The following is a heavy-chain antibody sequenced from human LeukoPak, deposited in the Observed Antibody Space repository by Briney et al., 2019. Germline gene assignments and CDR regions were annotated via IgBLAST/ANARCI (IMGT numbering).Heavy chain of an antibody. CDR3: ARGVFDFWSGYYVTFDY. D-gene: IGHD3-3*01. CDR1: GGSISSYY. V-gene: IGHV4-34*01. J-gene: IGHJ4*02. Sequence: SETLSLTCTVSGGSISSYYWSWIRQPPGKGLEWIGEINHSGSTNYNPSLKSRVTISVDTSKNQFSLKLSSVTAADTAVYYCARGVFDFWSGYYVTFDYWGQGTLVTVSS. CDR2: INHSGST.